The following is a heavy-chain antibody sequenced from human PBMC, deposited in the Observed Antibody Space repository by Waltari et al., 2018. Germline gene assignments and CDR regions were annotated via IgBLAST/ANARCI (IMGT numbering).Heavy chain of an antibody. CDR1: GFTFSSYA. J-gene: IGHJ5*02. Sequence: EVQLLESGGGLVQPGGSLRLSCAASGFTFSSYAMSWVRQAPGKGLEWVSAISGSGGSTYYADSVKGRFTISRDNSKNTLYLKMNSLRAEDTAVYYCAKDLGWAARKSHWVDPWGQGTLVTVSS. CDR3: AKDLGWAARKSHWVDP. CDR2: ISGSGGST. D-gene: IGHD2-15*01. V-gene: IGHV3-23*01.